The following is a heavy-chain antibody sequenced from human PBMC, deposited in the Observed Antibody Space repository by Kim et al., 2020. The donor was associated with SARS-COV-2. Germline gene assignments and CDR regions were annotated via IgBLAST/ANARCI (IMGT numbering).Heavy chain of an antibody. CDR3: ATGPPTYGSGCYYNGWFDL. V-gene: IGHV1-24*01. J-gene: IGHJ5*02. Sequence: ASVKVSCKVSGYTLTEFSMHWVRQAPGKGLEWMGGIDPEDGETIYAQKFQGRVTMTEDTSTDTVYMELCSLRSEDTAVYYCATGPPTYGSGCYYNGWFDLWGQGIRVNVSS. CDR2: IDPEDGET. CDR1: GYTLTEFS. D-gene: IGHD3-10*01.